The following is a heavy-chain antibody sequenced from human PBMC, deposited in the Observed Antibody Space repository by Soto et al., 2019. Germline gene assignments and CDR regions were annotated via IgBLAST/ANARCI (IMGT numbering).Heavy chain of an antibody. D-gene: IGHD3-22*01. CDR2: INPNSGAT. V-gene: IGHV1-2*02. CDR1: GYSFTGYY. J-gene: IGHJ5*02. Sequence: ASVKVSCKTSGYSFTGYYIHWVRQAPGQGLEWMGWINPNSGATNYAQKFQGRVTMTGDTSISTAYMELKRLRYDDTAVYYCAREFYYDSSGYSNWFEPWGQGPRVTVSS. CDR3: AREFYYDSSGYSNWFEP.